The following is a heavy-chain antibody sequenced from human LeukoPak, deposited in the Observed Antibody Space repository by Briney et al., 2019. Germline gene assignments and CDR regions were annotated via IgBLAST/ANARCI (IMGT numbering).Heavy chain of an antibody. V-gene: IGHV3-23*01. D-gene: IGHD6-19*01. CDR1: GFTFSSYA. CDR3: AKDCRAVADTNWFDP. J-gene: IGHJ5*02. CDR2: ISGSGGST. Sequence: GGSLRLSCAASGFTFSSYAMSWVRQAPGKGLEWVSAISGSGGSTYYADSVKGRFTITRDNSKNTLYLQTNSLRAEDTAVYYCAKDCRAVADTNWFDPWGQGTLVTVSS.